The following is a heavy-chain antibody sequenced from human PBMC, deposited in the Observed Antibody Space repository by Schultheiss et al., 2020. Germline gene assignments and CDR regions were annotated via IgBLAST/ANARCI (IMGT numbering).Heavy chain of an antibody. CDR2: IYWNDDK. Sequence: SGPTLVKPTQTLTLTCTFSGFSLSTSGVGVGWIRQPPGKALEWLALIYWNDDKRYSPSLKSRLTITKDTSKNQVVLTMTDMDPADTATYYCAHRGLLNGNWDSGWCDTWGPGLLGTVPS. V-gene: IGHV2-5*01. CDR3: AHRGLLNGNWDSGWCDT. CDR1: GFSLSTSGVG. D-gene: IGHD3-9*01. J-gene: IGHJ5*02.